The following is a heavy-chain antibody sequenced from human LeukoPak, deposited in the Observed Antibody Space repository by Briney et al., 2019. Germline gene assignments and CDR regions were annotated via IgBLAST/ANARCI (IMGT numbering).Heavy chain of an antibody. Sequence: GGSLRLSCAASGFTFSNYWMIWVRQAPGKGLEWVGNIKQDGSEKRYADSVRGRFTISRDNAQTSLYLQMNSLRAEDTAVYYCARASDPWLQLTWGQGTLVTVSP. CDR3: ARASDPWLQLT. CDR1: GFTFSNYW. V-gene: IGHV3-7*05. CDR2: IKQDGSEK. J-gene: IGHJ5*02. D-gene: IGHD5-24*01.